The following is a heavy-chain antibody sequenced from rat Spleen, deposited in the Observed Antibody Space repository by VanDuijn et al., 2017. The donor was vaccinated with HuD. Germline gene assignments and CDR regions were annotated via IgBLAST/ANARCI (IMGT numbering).Heavy chain of an antibody. D-gene: IGHD1-2*01. CDR1: GFTLSDYY. CDR2: ISPSGGST. V-gene: IGHV5-25*01. Sequence: EVQLVESGGGLVQPGRSLKLSCAASGFTLSDYYMAWVRQAPTKGLEWVASISPSGGSTNYRDSVKGRFTISRDSAKSTLYLQMDSLRSEDTATYYCARAAALDYWGQGVMVTVSS. CDR3: ARAAALDY. J-gene: IGHJ2*01.